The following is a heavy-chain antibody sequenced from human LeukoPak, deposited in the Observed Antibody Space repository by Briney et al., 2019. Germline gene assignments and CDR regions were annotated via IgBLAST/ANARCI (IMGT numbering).Heavy chain of an antibody. J-gene: IGHJ5*02. Sequence: SETLSLTCTVSGGSISSSDWWSWVRQPPGKGLEWIGEMHQSGIINYNPSLKSRVTISVDTSKNQFSLKLSSVTAADTAVYYCARAPGYSSSSGGLDPWGQGTLVTASS. CDR2: MHQSGII. V-gene: IGHV4-4*02. CDR3: ARAPGYSSSSGGLDP. CDR1: GGSISSSDW. D-gene: IGHD6-6*01.